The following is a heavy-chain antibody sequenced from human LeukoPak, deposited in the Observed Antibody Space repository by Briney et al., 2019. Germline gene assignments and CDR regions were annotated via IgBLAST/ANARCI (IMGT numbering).Heavy chain of an antibody. CDR1: GFTFSSYW. D-gene: IGHD3-22*01. Sequence: GSLRLSCAASGFTFSSYWMSWICKPPGQGQEWIGSIYYSGSTYYNPSLKSRVTISVDTSKNQFSLKLSSVTAADTAVYYCARVGGITMIVVFISDAFDIWDQETMVTV. CDR3: ARVGGITMIVVFISDAFDI. CDR2: IYYSGST. V-gene: IGHV4-39*07. J-gene: IGHJ3*02.